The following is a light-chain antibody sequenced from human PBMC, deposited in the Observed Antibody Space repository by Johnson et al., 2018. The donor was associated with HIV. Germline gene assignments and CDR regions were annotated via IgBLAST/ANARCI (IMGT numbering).Light chain of an antibody. CDR3: GAWDSSLGAHYV. Sequence: QLVLTQPPSVSAAPGQKVTISCSGSSSNIENYYVSWYQHLPGTAPKLLIYDNNKRPSGIPDRFSGSMSGTSATLDITGLQTVDEGDYYCGAWDSSLGAHYVFGTGTRVTVL. CDR1: SSNIENYY. CDR2: DNN. J-gene: IGLJ1*01. V-gene: IGLV1-51*01.